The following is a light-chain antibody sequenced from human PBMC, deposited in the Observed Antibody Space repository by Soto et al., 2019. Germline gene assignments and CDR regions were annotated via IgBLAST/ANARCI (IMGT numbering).Light chain of an antibody. Sequence: EIVLTQSPGTLSLSPGESATLSCRASQSVSNNYLAWYQQKPGQAPRLLIYSAAKRATGIPDRFTASASGTDFTLTIRRLEPEDCGVYYCQQYGSSPLSFGQGTKLEIK. CDR3: QQYGSSPLS. J-gene: IGKJ2*01. V-gene: IGKV3-20*01. CDR2: SAA. CDR1: QSVSNNY.